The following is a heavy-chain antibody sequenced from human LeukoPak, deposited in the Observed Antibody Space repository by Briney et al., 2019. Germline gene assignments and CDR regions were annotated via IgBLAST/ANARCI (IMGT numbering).Heavy chain of an antibody. CDR1: GYTFTSYA. CDR2: INAGNGNT. Sequence: ASVKVSCKASGYTFTSYAMHWVRQAPGQRLEWMGWINAGNGNTKYSQKFQGRVTITRDTSASTAYMELSSLRSEDTAVYYCARDRGCTNGVCSFDYWGQGTLVTVSS. J-gene: IGHJ4*02. D-gene: IGHD2-8*01. CDR3: ARDRGCTNGVCSFDY. V-gene: IGHV1-3*01.